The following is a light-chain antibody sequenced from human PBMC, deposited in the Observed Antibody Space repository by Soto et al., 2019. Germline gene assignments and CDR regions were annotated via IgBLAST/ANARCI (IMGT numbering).Light chain of an antibody. V-gene: IGKV1-9*01. CDR3: QQLNAYPLT. Sequence: DSQLTQSPSSLSSSLGDRVTITCRASPGTSSYLAWFQQKPGRAPKLLIYGASTLQSGVPARFSGSGSGTDFTLTISNLQPEDFATYYCQQLNAYPLTFGQGTRLEIK. CDR2: GAS. J-gene: IGKJ5*01. CDR1: PGTSSY.